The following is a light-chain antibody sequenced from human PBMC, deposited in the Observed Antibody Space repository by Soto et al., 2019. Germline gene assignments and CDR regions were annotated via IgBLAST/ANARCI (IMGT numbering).Light chain of an antibody. CDR3: QQYTKWPPLYT. CDR1: QNVNSD. CDR2: GAS. J-gene: IGKJ2*01. Sequence: EIVMTQSPVILSVSPGERATLSCRASQNVNSDLAWYQQKPGQGPRILIYGASTRATDIPARISGSRSGTDFTLTINGLQSEDFGVYYCQQYTKWPPLYTCGQGTKLEIK. V-gene: IGKV3-15*01.